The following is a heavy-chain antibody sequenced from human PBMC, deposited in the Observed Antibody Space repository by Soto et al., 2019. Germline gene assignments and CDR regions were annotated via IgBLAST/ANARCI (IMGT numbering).Heavy chain of an antibody. CDR2: IIPNSGGT. J-gene: IGHJ5*02. V-gene: IGHV1-2*02. CDR1: GGTFSSYA. D-gene: IGHD2-15*01. Sequence: QVQLVQSGAEVKKPGSSVKVSCKASGGTFSSYAISWVRQAPGQGLEWMGGIIPNSGGTNYAQKFQGRVTMTRDTSISTAYMELSRLRSDDTAVYYCARDRTLTGCSGGSCHPRYWFDPWGQGTLVTVSS. CDR3: ARDRTLTGCSGGSCHPRYWFDP.